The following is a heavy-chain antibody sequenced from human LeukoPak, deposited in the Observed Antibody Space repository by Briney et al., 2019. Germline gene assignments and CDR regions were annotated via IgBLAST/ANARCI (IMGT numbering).Heavy chain of an antibody. CDR3: AVVAANFHYYYMAV. CDR1: GGSISSYY. D-gene: IGHD2-15*01. Sequence: SETLSLTCTVSGGSISSYYWSWIRQPPGKGLEWIGYIYYSGSTYYNPSLKSRVTISVDTSKNQFSLKLSSVTAADTAVYYCAVVAANFHYYYMAVWGKGTTVTVSS. CDR2: IYYSGST. V-gene: IGHV4-59*04. J-gene: IGHJ6*03.